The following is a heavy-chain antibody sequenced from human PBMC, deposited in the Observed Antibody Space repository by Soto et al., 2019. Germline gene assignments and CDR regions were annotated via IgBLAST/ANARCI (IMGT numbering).Heavy chain of an antibody. V-gene: IGHV4-31*03. CDR1: GGSINRGDFF. J-gene: IGHJ4*02. CDR2: IYNNGGT. D-gene: IGHD2-8*02. Sequence: SETLSLTCSLSGGSINRGDFFWNWIRQHPGKGLEWIGYIYNNGGTYFHPSLESRVTISLDKSNNHCSLKLSSVTAADTAVYYCARRSGGNFDYWGQGTLVTVSS. CDR3: ARRSGGNFDY.